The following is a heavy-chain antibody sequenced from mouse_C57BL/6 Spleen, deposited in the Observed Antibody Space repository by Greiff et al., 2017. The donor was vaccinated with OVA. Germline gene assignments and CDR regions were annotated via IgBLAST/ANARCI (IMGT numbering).Heavy chain of an antibody. CDR3: ARWDSNYVFDY. V-gene: IGHV1-7*01. J-gene: IGHJ2*01. D-gene: IGHD2-5*01. CDR1: GYTFTSYW. Sequence: VQGVESGAELAKPGASVKLSCKASGYTFTSYWMHWVKQRPGQGLEWIGYINPSSGYTKYNQKFKDKATLTADKSSSTAYMQLSSLTYEDSAVYYCARWDSNYVFDYWGQGTTLTVSS. CDR2: INPSSGYT.